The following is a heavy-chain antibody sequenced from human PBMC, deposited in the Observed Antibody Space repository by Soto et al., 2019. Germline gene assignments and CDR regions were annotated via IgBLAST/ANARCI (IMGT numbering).Heavy chain of an antibody. CDR1: GYSFTSYW. Sequence: PGESLKISCKGSGYSFTSYWIGWVRQMPGKGLEWMGIIYPGDSDTRYSPSFQGQVTISADKSISTAYLQWSSLKASDTAMYYCARHISGYGITWYYYYMDVWGKGTKVTVSS. J-gene: IGHJ6*03. D-gene: IGHD5-12*01. CDR2: IYPGDSDT. CDR3: ARHISGYGITWYYYYMDV. V-gene: IGHV5-51*01.